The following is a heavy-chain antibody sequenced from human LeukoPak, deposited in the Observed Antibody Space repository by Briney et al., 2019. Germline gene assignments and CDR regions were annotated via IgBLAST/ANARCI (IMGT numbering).Heavy chain of an antibody. V-gene: IGHV3-21*01. Sequence: GGSLRLACAASGFTFSGYSMNWVRQAPGKGLEWVSSISRSSSYIYYADSVKGRFTVSIDNAKNSLYLHMNSLRAEDTALYYCARDEAKSQLSNHAAFDIWGQGTTVTVSS. CDR3: ARDEAKSQLSNHAAFDI. D-gene: IGHD2-2*01. J-gene: IGHJ3*02. CDR2: ISRSSSYI. CDR1: GFTFSGYS.